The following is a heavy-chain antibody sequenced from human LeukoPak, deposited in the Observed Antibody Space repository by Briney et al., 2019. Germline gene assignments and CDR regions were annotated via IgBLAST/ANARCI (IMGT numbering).Heavy chain of an antibody. CDR2: IYHSGST. CDR3: ARGSYISYYFDY. V-gene: IGHV4-39*07. CDR1: GGSISSSSYY. D-gene: IGHD3-10*01. J-gene: IGHJ4*02. Sequence: SETLSLTCTVSGGSISSSSYYWGWIRQPPGKGLEWIGYIYHSGSTYYNPSLKSRVTISVDRSKNQFSLKLSSVTAADTAVYYCARGSYISYYFDYWGQGTLVTVSS.